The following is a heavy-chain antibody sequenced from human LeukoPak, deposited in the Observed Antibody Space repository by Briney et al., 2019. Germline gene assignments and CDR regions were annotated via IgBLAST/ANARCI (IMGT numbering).Heavy chain of an antibody. D-gene: IGHD6-19*01. V-gene: IGHV4-59*08. Sequence: SETLSLTCTVFGDSISSSYWSWVRQPPGKGLEWIGFIYYTGSTNYNSSLKSRVTMSIDTSKKQFSLKLTSVTAADTAVYYCARRVEPVAGTGSFDYWGQGTLVTVSS. CDR1: GDSISSSY. J-gene: IGHJ4*02. CDR3: ARRVEPVAGTGSFDY. CDR2: IYYTGST.